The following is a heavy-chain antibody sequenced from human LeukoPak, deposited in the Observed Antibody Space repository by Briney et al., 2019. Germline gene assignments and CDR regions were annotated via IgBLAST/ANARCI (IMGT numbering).Heavy chain of an antibody. D-gene: IGHD1-20*01. CDR1: GDSFSSANYY. V-gene: IGHV4-30-4*08. J-gene: IGHJ4*02. CDR2: VYYDGST. CDR3: VRGLTGYSYFFDY. Sequence: SETLSLTCTVSGDSFSSANYYWTWVRQPPGKGLEWIGYVYYDGSTYYHPSLQSRLAISVDTSKNQFSLNLTSVTAADTAVYYCVRGLTGYSYFFDYWAREPWSPSPQ.